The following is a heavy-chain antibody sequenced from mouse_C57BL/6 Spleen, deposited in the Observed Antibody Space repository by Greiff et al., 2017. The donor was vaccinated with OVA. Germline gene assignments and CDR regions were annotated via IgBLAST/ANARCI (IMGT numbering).Heavy chain of an antibody. CDR3: ARGGTNYYGSSLDY. V-gene: IGHV1-47*01. CDR2: FHPYNDDT. J-gene: IGHJ2*01. Sequence: LEESGAELVKPGASVKMSCKASGYTFTTYPIEWMKQNHGKSLEWIGNFHPYNDDTKYNEKFKGKATLTVEKSSSTVYLELSRLTSDDSAVYYGARGGTNYYGSSLDYWGQGTTLTVSS. D-gene: IGHD1-1*01. CDR1: GYTFTTYP.